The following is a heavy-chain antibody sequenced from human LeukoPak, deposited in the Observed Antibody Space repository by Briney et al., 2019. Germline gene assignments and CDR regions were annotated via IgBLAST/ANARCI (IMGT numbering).Heavy chain of an antibody. D-gene: IGHD4-17*01. CDR2: IRNKANSYTT. Sequence: PGGSLRLPCAASGFTFSDHYMDWVRQAPGKGLEWVGRIRNKANSYTTQYAASLKDRFAISRDDSKNSLYLQMNSLKTEDTAVYYCARASVTLPFDCWGQGTLVTVSS. CDR1: GFTFSDHY. V-gene: IGHV3-72*01. CDR3: ARASVTLPFDC. J-gene: IGHJ4*02.